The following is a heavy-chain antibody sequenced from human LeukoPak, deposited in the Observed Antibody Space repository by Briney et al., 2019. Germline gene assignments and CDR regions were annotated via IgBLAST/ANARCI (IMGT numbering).Heavy chain of an antibody. Sequence: GGSLRLSCAASGFTFSSYSMNWVRQAPGKGLEWVSSISSSSSYIYYADSVKGRFTISIDNAKSSLYLQMNSLRAEDTAVYYCARVGSSGWYYFDYWGQGTLVTVSS. D-gene: IGHD6-19*01. CDR1: GFTFSSYS. J-gene: IGHJ4*02. CDR2: ISSSSSYI. V-gene: IGHV3-21*01. CDR3: ARVGSSGWYYFDY.